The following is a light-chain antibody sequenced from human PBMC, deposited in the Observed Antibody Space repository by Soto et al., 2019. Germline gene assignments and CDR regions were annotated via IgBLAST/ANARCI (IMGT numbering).Light chain of an antibody. V-gene: IGKV3-15*01. CDR3: QQYNNWPPIT. CDR2: DAS. Sequence: EIVMTQSPATLSASPGERATLSCRASQSVSSNLAWHQQKPGQAPRILMYDASTRATGIPARFSGSGSGTEFTLTISSLQSEDFAVYYCQQYNNWPPITFGQGTRLEIK. CDR1: QSVSSN. J-gene: IGKJ5*01.